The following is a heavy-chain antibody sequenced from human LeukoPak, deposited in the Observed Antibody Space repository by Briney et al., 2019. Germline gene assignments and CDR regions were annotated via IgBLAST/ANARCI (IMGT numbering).Heavy chain of an antibody. Sequence: GASVKVSCKASGYTFTGYYMHWVRQAPGQGLEWMGWINPNSGGTNYAQKFQGRVTMTRDTSISTAYVELSRLRSDDTAVYYCARDTSLGGSYFESGHAFDIWGQGTMVTVSS. CDR1: GYTFTGYY. V-gene: IGHV1-2*02. J-gene: IGHJ3*02. CDR3: ARDTSLGGSYFESGHAFDI. CDR2: INPNSGGT. D-gene: IGHD1-26*01.